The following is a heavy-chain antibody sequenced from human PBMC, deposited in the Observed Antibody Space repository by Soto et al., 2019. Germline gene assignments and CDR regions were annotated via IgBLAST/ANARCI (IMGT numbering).Heavy chain of an antibody. J-gene: IGHJ4*02. D-gene: IGHD4-17*01. CDR1: GFTFSTYA. CDR3: ATHLQPPYGDSVLDY. CDR2: IGASGGDT. V-gene: IGHV3-23*01. Sequence: EVQLLESGGDLVQPWGSLRLSCAASGFTFSTYAMSWVRQAPGTGLEWVSAIGASGGDTYHAGSVKGRFTISRDNSKNTLFLQMNSLRAEDTAVYYCATHLQPPYGDSVLDYWGQGAPVTVSS.